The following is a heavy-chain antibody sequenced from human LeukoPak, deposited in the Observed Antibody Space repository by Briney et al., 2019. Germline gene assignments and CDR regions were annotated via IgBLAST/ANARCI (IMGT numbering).Heavy chain of an antibody. D-gene: IGHD3-22*01. Sequence: PGGSLRLSCAASGFTFSSYAMHWVRQAPGNGLEWVAVISYDGSNKYYADSVKGRFTISRDNSKNTLYLQMNSLRAEDTAVYYCARAYYYDSSGYYSTQSPFDYWGQGTLVTVSS. V-gene: IGHV3-30-3*01. J-gene: IGHJ4*02. CDR3: ARAYYYDSSGYYSTQSPFDY. CDR1: GFTFSSYA. CDR2: ISYDGSNK.